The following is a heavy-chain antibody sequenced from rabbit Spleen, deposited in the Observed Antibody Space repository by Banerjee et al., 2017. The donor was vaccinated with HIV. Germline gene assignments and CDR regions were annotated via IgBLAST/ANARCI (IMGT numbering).Heavy chain of an antibody. CDR3: ARDAGSYDYIDGYFNL. D-gene: IGHD8-1*01. CDR1: GFSFSSGYD. CDR2: IYSAIHYT. J-gene: IGHJ4*01. V-gene: IGHV1S45*01. Sequence: QEQLVESGGGLVQPEGSLTLTCTASGFSFSSGYDMCWVRQAPGKGLEWIGYIYSAIHYTYYASWAKGRFTISKTSSTTVTLQMTSLTVADTATYFCARDAGSYDYIDGYFNLWGQGTLVTVS.